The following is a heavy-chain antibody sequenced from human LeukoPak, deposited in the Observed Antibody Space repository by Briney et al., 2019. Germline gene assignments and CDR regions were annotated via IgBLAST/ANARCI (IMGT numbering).Heavy chain of an antibody. V-gene: IGHV1-46*01. Sequence: GASVKVSCKASGYTFTSYYMHWVRQAPGQGLEWMGIINPSDGSTSYAQKLQGRVTMTRDTSTSTAYMELRSLRSEDTAVYYCARTGYYSGGSCDVAYYFDHWGHGTLVTVSS. CDR1: GYTFTSYY. J-gene: IGHJ4*01. CDR2: INPSDGST. D-gene: IGHD2-15*01. CDR3: ARTGYYSGGSCDVAYYFDH.